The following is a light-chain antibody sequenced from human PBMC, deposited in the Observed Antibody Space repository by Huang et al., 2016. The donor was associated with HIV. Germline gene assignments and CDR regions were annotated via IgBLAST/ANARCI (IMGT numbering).Light chain of an antibody. Sequence: EVVLTKSPATLSLSPGERATLSCRASQGVSSSFAWLQQKPGQAPRLLIYAASVRATGSPARFSGSASGTDFTLTISSLEPEDFAVYYCQQRRNWPPYTFGQGTKLEIK. CDR3: QQRRNWPPYT. CDR2: AAS. CDR1: QGVSSS. V-gene: IGKV3-11*01. J-gene: IGKJ2*01.